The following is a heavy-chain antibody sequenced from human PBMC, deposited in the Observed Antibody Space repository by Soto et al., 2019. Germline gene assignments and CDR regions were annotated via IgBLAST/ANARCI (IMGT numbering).Heavy chain of an antibody. Sequence: PSETLSLTCTVSGGSISSGGYYWSWIRQHPGKGLEWIGYIYYSGSTYYNPSLKSRVTISVDTSKNQFSLKLSSVTAADTAVYYCAREPPEWPLAFDIWGQGKMVTVSS. CDR3: AREPPEWPLAFDI. CDR1: GGSISSGGYY. J-gene: IGHJ3*02. CDR2: IYYSGST. D-gene: IGHD3-3*01. V-gene: IGHV4-31*03.